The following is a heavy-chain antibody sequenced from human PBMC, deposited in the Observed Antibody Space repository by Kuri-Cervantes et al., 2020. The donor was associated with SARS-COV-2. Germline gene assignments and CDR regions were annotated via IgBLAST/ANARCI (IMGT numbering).Heavy chain of an antibody. Sequence: ASVKVSCKASGYTFTSYYMHWVRQAPGQGLEWMGIINPSGGSTSYAQKFQGRVTMTRDTSTSTVYMELSSLRSDDTAVYYCASVKFYSIAARHHDAFDIWGQGTMVTVSS. CDR1: GYTFTSYY. CDR3: ASVKFYSIAARHHDAFDI. J-gene: IGHJ3*02. V-gene: IGHV1-46*01. D-gene: IGHD6-6*01. CDR2: INPSGGST.